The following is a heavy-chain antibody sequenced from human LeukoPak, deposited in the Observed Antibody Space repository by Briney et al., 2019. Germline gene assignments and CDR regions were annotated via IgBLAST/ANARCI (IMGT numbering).Heavy chain of an antibody. CDR1: GGSISSSNYY. CDR3: ASSSGSYSFGY. Sequence: SETLSLTCTVSGGSISSSNYYWGWIRQPPGKGLEWIGYIYYSGSTNYNPSLKSRVTISVDTSKNQFSLKLSSVTAADTAVYYCASSSGSYSFGYWGQGTLVTVSS. J-gene: IGHJ4*02. CDR2: IYYSGST. V-gene: IGHV4-61*05. D-gene: IGHD1-26*01.